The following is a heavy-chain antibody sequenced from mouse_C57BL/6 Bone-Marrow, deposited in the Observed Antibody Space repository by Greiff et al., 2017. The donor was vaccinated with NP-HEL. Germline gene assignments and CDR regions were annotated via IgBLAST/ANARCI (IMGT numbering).Heavy chain of an antibody. Sequence: DVKLVESGPGMVKPSQSLSLTCTVTGYSITSGYDWHWIRHFPGNKLEWMGYISYSGSTNYNPSLKSRISINHDPSKNHFFLKLNSVTTEDTATYYCARDYYGSSYRYFDVWGTGTTVTVSS. CDR2: ISYSGST. D-gene: IGHD1-1*01. CDR1: GYSITSGYD. CDR3: ARDYYGSSYRYFDV. V-gene: IGHV3-1*01. J-gene: IGHJ1*03.